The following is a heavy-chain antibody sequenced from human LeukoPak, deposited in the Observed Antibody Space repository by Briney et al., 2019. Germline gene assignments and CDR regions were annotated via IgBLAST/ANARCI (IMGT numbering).Heavy chain of an antibody. CDR2: IYYTGST. J-gene: IGHJ4*02. D-gene: IGHD4-11*01. CDR1: GGSITNTKYY. Sequence: SETLSLTCTLSGGSITNTKYYWGWIRQPPGKGLEWIGSIYYTGSTYYNPSLKSRVTISVDTSKNQFSLKLRSMTAADTALYYCTRHTGYISGQYSNYEDSWGQGTLVTVSS. V-gene: IGHV4-39*01. CDR3: TRHTGYISGQYSNYEDS.